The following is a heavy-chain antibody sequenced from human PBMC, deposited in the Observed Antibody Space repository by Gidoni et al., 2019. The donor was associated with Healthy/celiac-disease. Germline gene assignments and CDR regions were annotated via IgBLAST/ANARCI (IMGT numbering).Heavy chain of an antibody. Sequence: QVQLVQSGAEVKKPGSSETFSCKASGGTFRSYAISWVRQAPGQGLELMGGITPSFGTANDAQKFQGRVTITADKSTSTAYMGRSSLRSEDTAVYYFARDPGDYYDSSGSSFDYWGQGTLVTVSS. V-gene: IGHV1-69*06. D-gene: IGHD3-22*01. CDR1: GGTFRSYA. J-gene: IGHJ4*02. CDR3: ARDPGDYYDSSGSSFDY. CDR2: ITPSFGTA.